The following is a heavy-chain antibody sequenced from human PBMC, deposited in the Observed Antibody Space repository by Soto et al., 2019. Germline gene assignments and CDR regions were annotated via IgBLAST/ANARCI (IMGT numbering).Heavy chain of an antibody. CDR2: ISAYNGNT. D-gene: IGHD3-22*01. CDR3: ARKSSSGSPLYYYYGMDI. CDR1: GYTFTSYG. V-gene: IGHV1-18*01. Sequence: QVQLVQSGAEVKKPGASVKVSCKASGYTFTSYGISWVRQAPGQGLEWMGWISAYNGNTNYAQKLQGRVTMTTDTATSTAYMELRSLRSDDTAVYYCARKSSSGSPLYYYYGMDIWGQGTTVTVSS. J-gene: IGHJ6*02.